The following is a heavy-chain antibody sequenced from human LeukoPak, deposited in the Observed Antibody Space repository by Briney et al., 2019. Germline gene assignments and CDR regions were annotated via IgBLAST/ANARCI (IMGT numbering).Heavy chain of an antibody. CDR1: GFTFSGYA. V-gene: IGHV3-23*01. CDR2: ISGSGGST. J-gene: IGHJ1*01. D-gene: IGHD2-2*01. Sequence: GGSLRLSCAASGFTFSGYAMSWVRQAPGKGLEWVSAISGSGGSTYYADSVKGRFTISRDNSKNTLYLQMNSLRAEDTAVYYCAKTPKLGYCSSTSCYAGPSAEYFQHWGQGTLVTVSS. CDR3: AKTPKLGYCSSTSCYAGPSAEYFQH.